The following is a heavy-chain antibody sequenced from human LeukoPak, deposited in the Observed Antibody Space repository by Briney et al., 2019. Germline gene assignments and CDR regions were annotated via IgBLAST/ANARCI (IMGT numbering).Heavy chain of an antibody. CDR3: ARGGTAVTTNYFDY. D-gene: IGHD4-23*01. J-gene: IGHJ4*02. CDR2: ISPSGGDT. V-gene: IGHV1-46*01. Sequence: ASVKVSCKPSGYTFTSYYLHWVRQAPGQGLEWMGIISPSGGDTTYAQRFQDRLTMTRDTSTSTVYMELSSLRSGDTAVYYCARGGTAVTTNYFDYWGQGTLVTVSS. CDR1: GYTFTSYY.